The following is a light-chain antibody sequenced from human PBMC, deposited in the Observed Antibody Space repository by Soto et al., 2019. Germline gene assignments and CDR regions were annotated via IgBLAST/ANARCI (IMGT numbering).Light chain of an antibody. CDR2: AAS. J-gene: IGKJ2*01. CDR1: QSISSY. Sequence: DIQMTQSPFSLSASVGDRVTITCRASQSISSYLNWYQQKPGKAPNLLIYAASSLQSGVPSRFSGSASGTDFTLTISSLHPEYFATYYCQQSYSTPFTFGQGTKLEIK. CDR3: QQSYSTPFT. V-gene: IGKV1-39*01.